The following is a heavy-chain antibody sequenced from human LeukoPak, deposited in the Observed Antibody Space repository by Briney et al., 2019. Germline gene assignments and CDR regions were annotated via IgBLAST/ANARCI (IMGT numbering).Heavy chain of an antibody. Sequence: SETLSLTCTVSGDSISSYYWSWIRQPPGKGLKWIGYISHTGDTFYNPSLKSRVTISVDRSKNQFSLKLRSVTAADTAVYYCARVTDDDDSTYDSDWFDPWGQGTLVTVSS. CDR2: ISHTGDT. J-gene: IGHJ5*02. CDR1: GDSISSYY. CDR3: ARVTDDDDSTYDSDWFDP. V-gene: IGHV4-59*12. D-gene: IGHD4-11*01.